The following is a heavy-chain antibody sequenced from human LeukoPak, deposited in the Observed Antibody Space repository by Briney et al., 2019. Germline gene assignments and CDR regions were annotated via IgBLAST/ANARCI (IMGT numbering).Heavy chain of an antibody. CDR1: GGTFSSYA. D-gene: IGHD3-22*01. Sequence: GASVKVSCKASGGTFSSYAISWVRQAPGQGLEWMGGIIPIFGTANYAQKFQGRVTITADESTSTAYMELSSLRSEDTAVYYYARSWGGSYYYDSSSLDYWGQGTLVTVSS. CDR2: IIPIFGTA. CDR3: ARSWGGSYYYDSSSLDY. J-gene: IGHJ4*02. V-gene: IGHV1-69*13.